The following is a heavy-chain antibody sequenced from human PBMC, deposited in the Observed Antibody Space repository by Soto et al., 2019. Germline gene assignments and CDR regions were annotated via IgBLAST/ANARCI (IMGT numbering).Heavy chain of an antibody. V-gene: IGHV3-33*01. Sequence: QVQLVESGGGVVQPGRSLRLSCSASGFTFSSYGMHWVRQAPGKGLEWVAVIWDDGSNKYYADSVKGRFTISRDNSKNTLYLQMNSLRAEDTAVYYCARAWSSSVFDYWGQGTLVTVSS. CDR3: ARAWSSSVFDY. CDR1: GFTFSSYG. J-gene: IGHJ4*02. D-gene: IGHD6-6*01. CDR2: IWDDGSNK.